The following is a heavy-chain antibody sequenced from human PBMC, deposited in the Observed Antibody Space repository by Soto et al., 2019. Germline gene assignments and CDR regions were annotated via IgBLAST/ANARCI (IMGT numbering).Heavy chain of an antibody. CDR3: ARPGLAVGNRMDV. J-gene: IGHJ6*02. D-gene: IGHD6-19*01. CDR2: IYHSGST. V-gene: IGHV4-4*02. CDR1: VVSISSSNW. Sequence: KPSETLSLTCAVSVVSISSSNWWSWVRQPPWKGLEWIGEIYHSGSTNYNPSLESRVTISVDKSKNQFSLKLSSVTAADTAIYYCARPGLAVGNRMDVWGQGNTVTVSS.